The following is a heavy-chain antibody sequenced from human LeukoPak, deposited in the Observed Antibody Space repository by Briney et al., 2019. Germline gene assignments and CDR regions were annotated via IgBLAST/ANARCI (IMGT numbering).Heavy chain of an antibody. CDR1: GGPFSAYS. J-gene: IGHJ4*02. CDR2: INHSGSP. V-gene: IGHV4-34*01. Sequence: PSETLSLTCAVYGGPFSAYSWNWIRQPPGRGLEWIGEINHSGSPNYNPSLKSRVTISGDPSKNQFSLRLSSVTAADTAVYYCARIAVSSGWGYFDYWGQGTLVTASS. CDR3: ARIAVSSGWGYFDY. D-gene: IGHD6-19*01.